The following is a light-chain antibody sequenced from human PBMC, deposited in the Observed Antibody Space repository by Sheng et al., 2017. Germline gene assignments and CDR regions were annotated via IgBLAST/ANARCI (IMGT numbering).Light chain of an antibody. CDR3: SSYTSSSTLYV. V-gene: IGLV1-40*01. CDR1: SSTIGTYD. Sequence: QSVLTQPPSVSGAPGQRITISCSGSSSTIGTYDVYWYQQLPETAPKLLIFGNDIRASGVPDRFSASRSGTSASLAINGLQAEDEADYYCSSYTSSSTLYVFGTGTKVTVL. J-gene: IGLJ1*01. CDR2: GND.